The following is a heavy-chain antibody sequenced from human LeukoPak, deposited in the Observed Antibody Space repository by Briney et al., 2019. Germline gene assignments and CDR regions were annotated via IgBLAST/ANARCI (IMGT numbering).Heavy chain of an antibody. D-gene: IGHD2-15*01. CDR2: IFSGGGT. CDR1: GFTFSSFT. CDR3: ARGGVVYPDSFDI. Sequence: GGSLRLSCAASGFTFSSFTMNWVRQAPGKGLEWVSLIFSGGGTYYADSVKGRFTISRDNSKNTLFLQMNSLRAEDTAVYYCARGGVVYPDSFDIWGRGTMVTVSS. V-gene: IGHV3-66*01. J-gene: IGHJ3*02.